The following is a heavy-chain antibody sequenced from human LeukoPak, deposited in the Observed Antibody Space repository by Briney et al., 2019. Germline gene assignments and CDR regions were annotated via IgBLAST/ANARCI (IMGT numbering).Heavy chain of an antibody. CDR1: GGSFSGYY. Sequence: SETLSLTCAVYGGSFSGYYWSWIRQPPGKGLEWIGEINHSGSTNYNPSLKSRVTISVDTSKNQFSLKLSSVTGAGTAVYDCASGEYNSNYVGNWFDPWGQGTLVTAS. CDR3: ASGEYNSNYVGNWFDP. J-gene: IGHJ5*02. D-gene: IGHD4-11*01. CDR2: INHSGST. V-gene: IGHV4-34*01.